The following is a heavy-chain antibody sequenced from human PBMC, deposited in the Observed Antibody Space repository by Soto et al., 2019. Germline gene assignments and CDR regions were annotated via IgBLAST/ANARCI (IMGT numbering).Heavy chain of an antibody. CDR3: AKDRYSSSTYYFDS. D-gene: IGHD6-6*01. J-gene: IGHJ4*02. CDR2: ISGSGGST. V-gene: IGHV3-23*01. Sequence: GSLRLSCAASGFTFSSYTMSWVRQAPGKGLEGVSAISGSGGSTYYADSEKGRITISRDNSKNTLYMQMKSLRAEETAVYYSAKDRYSSSTYYFDSWGQGTLVTVSS. CDR1: GFTFSSYT.